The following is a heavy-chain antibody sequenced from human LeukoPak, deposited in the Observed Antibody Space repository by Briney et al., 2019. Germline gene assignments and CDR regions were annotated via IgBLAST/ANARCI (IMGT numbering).Heavy chain of an antibody. CDR1: GFTFSDYY. V-gene: IGHV3-11*01. J-gene: IGHJ4*02. CDR3: ARDWGSYGYYFDY. CDR2: ISSSGSTI. Sequence: GGSLRLSCAASGFTFSDYYMSCIRQAPGKGLEWVSYISSSGSTIYYADSVKGRFTISRDNAKNSLYLQMNSLRAEDTAAYYCARDWGSYGYYFDYWGQGTLVTVSS. D-gene: IGHD3-16*01.